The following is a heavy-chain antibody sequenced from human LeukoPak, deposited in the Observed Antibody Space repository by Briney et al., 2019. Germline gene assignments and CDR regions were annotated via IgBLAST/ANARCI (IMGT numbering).Heavy chain of an antibody. Sequence: PGGSLRLSCAASGFTFSSYWMSWVRQAPGKGLEWVANIKQDGSEKYYVDSVKGRFTISRDNAKNSLYLQMNSLRAEDTAVYYCARDSIVVVPAAGYRISVNCGFDPWGQGTLVTVSS. D-gene: IGHD2-2*01. CDR2: IKQDGSEK. V-gene: IGHV3-7*01. CDR3: ARDSIVVVPAAGYRISVNCGFDP. CDR1: GFTFSSYW. J-gene: IGHJ5*02.